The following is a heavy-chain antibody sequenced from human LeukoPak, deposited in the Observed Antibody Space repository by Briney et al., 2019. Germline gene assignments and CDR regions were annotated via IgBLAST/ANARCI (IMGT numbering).Heavy chain of an antibody. Sequence: PSQTLSLTCIVSGGSIISGDYYWSWIRQPPGKGLEWIGYIYHNGDTYSNPSLKRRVSISVDTSKNQFSLELSSVTAADTAVYYCARAGVVPAAINRAFDIWGQGSVVTVSS. CDR3: ARAGVVPAAINRAFDI. CDR2: IYHNGDT. J-gene: IGHJ3*02. V-gene: IGHV4-30-4*08. D-gene: IGHD2-2*02. CDR1: GGSIISGDYY.